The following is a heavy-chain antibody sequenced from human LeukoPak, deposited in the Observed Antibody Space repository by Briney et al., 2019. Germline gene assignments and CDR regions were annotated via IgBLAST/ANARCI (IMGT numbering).Heavy chain of an antibody. CDR2: IKQDGSAK. CDR3: ARWRGSTSERSDY. V-gene: IGHV3-7*01. D-gene: IGHD2-2*01. J-gene: IGHJ4*02. CDR1: GFTFSDDW. Sequence: PGGSLRRSCTASGFTFSDDWMTWVRQAPGKGLEWVANIKQDGSAKYYVDPVKGRSTISRDNAKNSLYLQMDSLRVEDTGTSYCARWRGSTSERSDYWGQGTLVTVSS.